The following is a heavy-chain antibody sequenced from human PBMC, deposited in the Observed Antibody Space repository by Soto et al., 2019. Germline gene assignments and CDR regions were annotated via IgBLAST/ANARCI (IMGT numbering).Heavy chain of an antibody. CDR1: GFTFSSYS. V-gene: IGHV3-48*01. D-gene: IGHD2-15*01. CDR2: ISSSSSTI. J-gene: IGHJ5*02. CDR3: ASEQSGGGTWDNWFDP. Sequence: QPGGSLRLSCAASGFTFSSYSMNWVRQAPGKGLEWVSYISSSSSTIYYADSVKGRFTISRDNAKNSLYLQMNSLRAEDTAVYYCASEQSGGGTWDNWFDPWGQGTLVTVSS.